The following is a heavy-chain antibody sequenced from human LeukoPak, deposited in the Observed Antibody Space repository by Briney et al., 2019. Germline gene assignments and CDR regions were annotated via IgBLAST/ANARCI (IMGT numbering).Heavy chain of an antibody. Sequence: GGSLRLSCAASGFTFSSYGMHWVRQAPGKGLEWVAFIRYDGGNKYYADSVKGRFTISRDNSKNTLYLQMNSLRAEDTAVYYCATILGYCSSTSCLLDYWGQGTLVTVSS. J-gene: IGHJ4*02. CDR1: GFTFSSYG. CDR2: IRYDGGNK. D-gene: IGHD2-2*01. V-gene: IGHV3-30*02. CDR3: ATILGYCSSTSCLLDY.